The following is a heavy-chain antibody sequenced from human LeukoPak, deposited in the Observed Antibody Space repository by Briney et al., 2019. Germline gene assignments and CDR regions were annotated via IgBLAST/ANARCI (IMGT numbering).Heavy chain of an antibody. CDR3: ARGGIAVIVSPRFDY. CDR2: INHSGST. V-gene: IGHV4-34*01. D-gene: IGHD5/OR15-5a*01. J-gene: IGHJ4*02. CDR1: GGSFSGYY. Sequence: SETLSLTCAVYGGSFSGYYWSWIRQPPGKGLEWIGEINHSGSTNYNPSLKSRVTISVDTSKNQFSLKLSSVTAADTAVYYCARGGIAVIVSPRFDYWGQGTLVTVSS.